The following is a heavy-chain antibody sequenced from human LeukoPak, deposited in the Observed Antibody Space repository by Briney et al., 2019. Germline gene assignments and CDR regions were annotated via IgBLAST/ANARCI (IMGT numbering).Heavy chain of an antibody. CDR3: ASLLGAAGTV. J-gene: IGHJ4*02. CDR1: GGSFSGYY. Sequence: SETLSLTCGVYGGSFSGYYWSWIRQPPGKGLEWIREINHSGSTNYNPSLKSRVTISVDTSKNQFSLKLSSVTAADTAVYYCASLLGAAGTVWGQGTLVTVSS. D-gene: IGHD6-13*01. CDR2: INHSGST. V-gene: IGHV4-34*01.